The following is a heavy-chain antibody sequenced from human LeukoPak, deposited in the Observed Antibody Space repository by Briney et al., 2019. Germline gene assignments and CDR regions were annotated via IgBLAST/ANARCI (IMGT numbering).Heavy chain of an antibody. J-gene: IGHJ4*02. CDR2: INPSGGST. CDR1: GYTFTNYY. CDR3: ARDREEGYNSYYFDS. Sequence: ASLKVSFTASGYTFTNYYMQWGRQAPGQRPEWRGIINPSGGSTGYAQKFQGRFTMTRDTSTTTVYMELSSLRSEDTAVYYCARDREEGYNSYYFDSWGQGTLVIVSS. D-gene: IGHD5-24*01. V-gene: IGHV1-46*01.